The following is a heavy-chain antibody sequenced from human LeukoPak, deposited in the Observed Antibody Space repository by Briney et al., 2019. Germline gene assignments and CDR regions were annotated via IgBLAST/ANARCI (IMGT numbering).Heavy chain of an antibody. V-gene: IGHV4-34*08. J-gene: IGHJ4*02. CDR1: GFTFSNYW. CDR2: INPSGST. D-gene: IGHD3-22*01. Sequence: GSLRLSCAASGFTFSNYWMGWVRQAPGKGLEWIGDINPSGSTNYNPSLKSRLTMSVDTSKNQFSLRLSSVTAADTAVYYCARHVHVSMIVVILSDYFDYWGRGTLVSVSS. CDR3: ARHVHVSMIVVILSDYFDY.